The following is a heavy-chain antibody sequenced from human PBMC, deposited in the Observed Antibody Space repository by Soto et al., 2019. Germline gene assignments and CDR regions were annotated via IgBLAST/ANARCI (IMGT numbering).Heavy chain of an antibody. CDR1: GGSFSGYY. CDR2: INHSGST. D-gene: IGHD3-22*01. Sequence: KTSETLSLTCAVYGGSFSGYYWSWIRQPPGKGLEWIGEINHSGSTNYNPSLKSRVTISVDTSKNQFSLKLSSVTAADTAVYYCARVPYYYDSSGYYAYFDYWGQGTLVTVSS. J-gene: IGHJ4*02. CDR3: ARVPYYYDSSGYYAYFDY. V-gene: IGHV4-34*01.